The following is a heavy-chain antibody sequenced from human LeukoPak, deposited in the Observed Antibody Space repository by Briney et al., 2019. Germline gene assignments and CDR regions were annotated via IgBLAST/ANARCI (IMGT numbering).Heavy chain of an antibody. CDR3: ARHQPAAGTAYSAFDI. J-gene: IGHJ3*02. CDR2: IYYSGST. V-gene: IGHV4-59*08. D-gene: IGHD6-13*01. Sequence: SETLSLTCTASGGSISSYYWSWIRQPPGKGLEWIGYIYYSGSTNYNPSLKSRVTISVDTSKNQFSLKLSSVTAADTAVYYCARHQPAAGTAYSAFDIWGQGTMVTVSS. CDR1: GGSISSYY.